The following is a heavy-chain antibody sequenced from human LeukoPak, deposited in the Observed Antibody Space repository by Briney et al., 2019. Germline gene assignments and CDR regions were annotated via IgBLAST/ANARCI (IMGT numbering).Heavy chain of an antibody. CDR2: IFSGGST. D-gene: IGHD3-22*01. CDR3: ARDLRVVITGSFDS. J-gene: IGHJ4*02. V-gene: IGHV3-53*01. CDR1: GFSVSSNF. Sequence: GGSLRLSCAASGFSVSSNFMTWVRQAPGKGLEWLSVIFSGGSTYYADSVKGRLTISRDNSKNTLYLQMSSLRAEDTALYYCARDLRVVITGSFDSWGQGTLVTVSS.